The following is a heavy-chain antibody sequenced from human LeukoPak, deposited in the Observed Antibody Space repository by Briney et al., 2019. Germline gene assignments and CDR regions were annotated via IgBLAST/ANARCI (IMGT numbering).Heavy chain of an antibody. J-gene: IGHJ5*02. Sequence: ASVKVSCKVSGYTLTGLSMHWVRQAPGKGLEWMGGFNPEDGETIYTERFQGRVTMTEDTSTDTAYMELSSLRSTDTAVYYRATGEKYTTGWSYHHWGQGTLVTVSS. CDR2: FNPEDGET. CDR1: GYTLTGLS. V-gene: IGHV1-24*01. D-gene: IGHD6-19*01. CDR3: ATGEKYTTGWSYHH.